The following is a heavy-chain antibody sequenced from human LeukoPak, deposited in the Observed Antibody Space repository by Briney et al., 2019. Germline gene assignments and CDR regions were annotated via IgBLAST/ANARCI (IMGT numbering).Heavy chain of an antibody. CDR1: GFIFSDFG. V-gene: IGHV3-21*04. CDR3: VRGTDCSATTCYPLSAFDS. Sequence: GGSLRLSCVASGFIFSDFGMNWVRQVPGKGLEWVAFISSRGTSTFYAESVKGRFTISRDTGKKSLDLQMTSLRVEDTAAYYCVRGTDCSATTCYPLSAFDSWGQATLVTVSS. J-gene: IGHJ4*02. D-gene: IGHD2-2*01. CDR2: ISSRGTST.